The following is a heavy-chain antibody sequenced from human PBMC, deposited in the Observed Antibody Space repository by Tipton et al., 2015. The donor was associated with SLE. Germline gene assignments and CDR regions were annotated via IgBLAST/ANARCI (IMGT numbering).Heavy chain of an antibody. V-gene: IGHV3-30*04. Sequence: QLVQSGGGVVQPGRSLRLSCAASGFTFSSYAMHWVRQAPGKGLEWVAVISYDGSNKYYADSVKGRFTISRDNSKNTLYLQMNNLRADDTALYHCARARGYGGYGQGDYFNSWGQGILVTVSS. CDR1: GFTFSSYA. CDR2: ISYDGSNK. D-gene: IGHD5-12*01. J-gene: IGHJ4*02. CDR3: ARARGYGGYGQGDYFNS.